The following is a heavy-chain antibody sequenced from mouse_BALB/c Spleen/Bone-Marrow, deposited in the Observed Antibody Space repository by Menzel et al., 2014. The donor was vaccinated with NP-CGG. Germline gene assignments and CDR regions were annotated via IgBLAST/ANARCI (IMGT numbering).Heavy chain of an antibody. D-gene: IGHD2-2*01. J-gene: IGHJ1*01. CDR3: ARVNPWYFDV. CDR1: GFNIKDTY. Sequence: VPLQQPGAELGKPGASVKLSCTASGFNIKDTYIHWVMQRPEQGLAWIGRIDPASGDTKFDPKFQGKATITADTSSNTAYLQVTSLTSEDTAVYYCARVNPWYFDVWGAGTTVTVSS. V-gene: IGHV14-3*02. CDR2: IDPASGDT.